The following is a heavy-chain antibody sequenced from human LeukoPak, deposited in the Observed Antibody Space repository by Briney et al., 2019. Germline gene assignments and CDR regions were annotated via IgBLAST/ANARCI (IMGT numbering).Heavy chain of an antibody. CDR3: ARGVRDILTGYYKISDY. Sequence: SETLSLICTVSGGSITGSHWSWLRQSAGKGLEWIGRIYSSGTTNYNPSLKSRVTMSLDTSKNQFSLRLSSMTAADTAVYYCARGVRDILTGYYKISDYWGQGTLVTVSS. J-gene: IGHJ4*02. D-gene: IGHD3-9*01. CDR1: GGSITGSH. CDR2: IYSSGTT. V-gene: IGHV4-4*07.